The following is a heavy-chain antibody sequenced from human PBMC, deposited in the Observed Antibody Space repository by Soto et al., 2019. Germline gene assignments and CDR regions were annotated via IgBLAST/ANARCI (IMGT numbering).Heavy chain of an antibody. D-gene: IGHD3-22*01. V-gene: IGHV1-2*04. J-gene: IGHJ6*02. CDR3: AREYTYYYDSSGYQYGMDV. CDR1: GYTFTGYY. CDR2: INPNSGGT. Sequence: GASVKVSCKASGYTFTGYYMHWVRQAPGQGLEWMGWINPNSGGTNYAQKFQGWVTMTRDTSIRTAYMELSRLRSDDTAVYYCAREYTYYYDSSGYQYGMDVWGQGTTVTVSS.